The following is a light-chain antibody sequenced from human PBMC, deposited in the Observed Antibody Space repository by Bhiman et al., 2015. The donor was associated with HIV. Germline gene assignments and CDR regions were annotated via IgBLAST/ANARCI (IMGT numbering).Light chain of an antibody. CDR1: KLGQTY. CDR3: QAWDSLHGV. CDR2: QDT. V-gene: IGLV3-1*01. Sequence: SYELTQPPSVSVSPGQTASITCSGDKLGQTYASWYQGKPGQSPILVIYQDTKRPSGIPERFSGSNSGNTATLTISGTQAMDEADYYCQAWDSLHGVFGTGTKVTVL. J-gene: IGLJ1*01.